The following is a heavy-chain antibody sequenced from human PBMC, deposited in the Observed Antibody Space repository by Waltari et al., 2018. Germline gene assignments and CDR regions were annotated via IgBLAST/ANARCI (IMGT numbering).Heavy chain of an antibody. J-gene: IGHJ4*02. CDR2: IGPGDSDT. V-gene: IGHV5-51*01. Sequence: EVQLVPSGAEVKRPGESLKISCKTSGYSFTSYWISWVRQMPGKGLAWMGAIGPGDSDTRYSPSCQGQVTISADKSISTAYLQWSSLKASDTATYYCAKEEDTVTSYCDYWGQGVLVTVSS. D-gene: IGHD4-4*01. CDR1: GYSFTSYW. CDR3: AKEEDTVTSYCDY.